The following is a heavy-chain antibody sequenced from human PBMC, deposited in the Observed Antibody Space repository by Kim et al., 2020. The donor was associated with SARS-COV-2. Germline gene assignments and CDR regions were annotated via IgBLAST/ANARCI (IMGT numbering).Heavy chain of an antibody. J-gene: IGHJ4*02. Sequence: LKSRVTISVDTSKNQFSLKLSSVTAADTAVYYCARGAIVVVVAATFYFDYWGQGTLVTVSS. CDR3: ARGAIVVVVAATFYFDY. V-gene: IGHV4-31*02. D-gene: IGHD2-15*01.